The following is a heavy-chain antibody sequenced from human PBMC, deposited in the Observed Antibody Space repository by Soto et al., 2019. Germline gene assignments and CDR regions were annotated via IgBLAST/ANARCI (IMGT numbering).Heavy chain of an antibody. D-gene: IGHD6-19*01. CDR2: IHHSGST. CDR3: ARSFGWYAIDQ. V-gene: IGHV4-4*02. CDR1: SASIISEQR. Sequence: QMQLQESGPGLVKPSETLSLTCAVSSASIISEQRWSWVRQPPGKGLEWIGEIHHSGSTNNNPSRRSRVTMSVDKSKTQFSLHLNSVTAADTAVYYCARSFGWYAIDQWGQGTLVIVSS. J-gene: IGHJ4*02.